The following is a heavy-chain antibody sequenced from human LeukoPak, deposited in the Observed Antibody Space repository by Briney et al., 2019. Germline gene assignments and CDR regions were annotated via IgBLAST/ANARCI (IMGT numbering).Heavy chain of an antibody. J-gene: IGHJ4*02. CDR3: ARGPPDWGYDY. Sequence: PSETLSLTCAVSSGSISSSNWGRWVRQPPGKGLEWIGEINHSGNTHYNPSLKSRVTISVDRSDNQFSLKLSSVTAADTAVYYCARGPPDWGYDYWGPGTLVTVSS. CDR1: SGSISSSNW. D-gene: IGHD7-27*01. CDR2: INHSGNT. V-gene: IGHV4-4*02.